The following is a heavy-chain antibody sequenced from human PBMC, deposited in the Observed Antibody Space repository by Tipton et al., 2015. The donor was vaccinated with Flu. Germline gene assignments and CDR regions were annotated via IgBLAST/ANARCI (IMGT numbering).Heavy chain of an antibody. D-gene: IGHD2-2*01. Sequence: SLRLSCAASGFTFSTFWMHWVRQAPGKGLEWVSSISGSGGYTYYAESVKGRFTISRDNSKNTLYLQMSSLRAEDTAVYYCAKGLGYCSSITCYRPEDYWGQGTLVTVSS. CDR3: AKGLGYCSSITCYRPEDY. CDR2: ISGSGGYT. V-gene: IGHV3-23*01. CDR1: GFTFSTFW. J-gene: IGHJ4*02.